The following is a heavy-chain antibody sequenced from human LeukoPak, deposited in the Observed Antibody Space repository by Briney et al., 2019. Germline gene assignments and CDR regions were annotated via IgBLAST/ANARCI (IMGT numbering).Heavy chain of an antibody. V-gene: IGHV3-21*01. CDR3: ARDDSPDAFDI. J-gene: IGHJ3*02. CDR1: GFIFGDYA. Sequence: PGGSLRLSCTASGFIFGDYATSWFRQAAGKGLEWVSSISSSSSYIYYADSVKGRFTISRDNAKNSLYLQINILRAEDTAVYYCARDDSPDAFDIWGQGTMVTVSS. D-gene: IGHD2-21*01. CDR2: ISSSSSYI.